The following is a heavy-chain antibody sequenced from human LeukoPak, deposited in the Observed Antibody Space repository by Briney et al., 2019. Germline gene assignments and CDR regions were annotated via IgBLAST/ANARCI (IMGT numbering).Heavy chain of an antibody. CDR3: ARALEYYYDSSGYLYWFDP. D-gene: IGHD3-22*01. V-gene: IGHV4-30-2*01. J-gene: IGHJ5*02. CDR2: IYHSGST. Sequence: SETLFLTCTVSGGSISSGGYYWSWIRQPPGKGLEWIGYIYHSGSTYYNPSLKSRVTISVDTSKNQFSLKLSSVTAADTAVYYCARALEYYYDSSGYLYWFDPWGQGTLVTVSS. CDR1: GGSISSGGYY.